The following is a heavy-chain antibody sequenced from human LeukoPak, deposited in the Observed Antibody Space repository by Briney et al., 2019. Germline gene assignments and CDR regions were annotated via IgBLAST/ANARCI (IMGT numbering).Heavy chain of an antibody. V-gene: IGHV3-33*01. D-gene: IGHD5-12*01. CDR2: IRYDGSTI. CDR1: GFTFSDYG. Sequence: GGSLRLSCAASGFTFSDYGMHWVRQAPGKGLEWVAVIRYDGSTIYYADSVKGRFTISRDDSKKTLYLQMDSLRAEDTAVYYCARAYSRESGYDIVFGYWGQGTLVTVSS. J-gene: IGHJ4*02. CDR3: ARAYSRESGYDIVFGY.